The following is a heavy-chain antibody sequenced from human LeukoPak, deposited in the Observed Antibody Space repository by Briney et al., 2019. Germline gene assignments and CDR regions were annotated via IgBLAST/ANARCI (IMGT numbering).Heavy chain of an antibody. V-gene: IGHV3-48*03. J-gene: IGHJ6*04. Sequence: GGSLRLSCAASGFTVSGNYMNWVGQAPGKGLEWVSYISISGSTIYYADCVKGRFTISRDNAENSLYMQMHSLRAEDTAVYYCAELGITMNGGVWGKGTTVTISS. CDR1: GFTVSGNY. CDR3: AELGITMNGGV. CDR2: ISISGSTI. D-gene: IGHD3-10*02.